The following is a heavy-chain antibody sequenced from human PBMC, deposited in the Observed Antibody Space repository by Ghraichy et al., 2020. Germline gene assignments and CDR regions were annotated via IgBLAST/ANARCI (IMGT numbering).Heavy chain of an antibody. Sequence: GESLNISCTASGFTFGDYAMSWFRQAPGKGLEWVGFNKNKVDGGTTEYAASVKGRFIISRDDSSSVAYLQMNSLRTEDTAVYYCTRDRPIDYWGQGTLVTVSP. CDR2: NKNKVDGGTT. CDR3: TRDRPIDY. V-gene: IGHV3-49*03. D-gene: IGHD6-6*01. J-gene: IGHJ4*02. CDR1: GFTFGDYA.